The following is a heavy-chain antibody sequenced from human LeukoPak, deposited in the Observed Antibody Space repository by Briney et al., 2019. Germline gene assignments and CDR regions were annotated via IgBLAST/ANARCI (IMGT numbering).Heavy chain of an antibody. J-gene: IGHJ4*02. Sequence: SVKVSCKASGGTFSSYAISWVRQAPGQGLEWMGGIIPIFGTANYAQKFQGRVTMTEDTSTDTAYMELSSLRSEDTAVYYCATDLNSSWYFNYWGQGTLVTVSS. CDR3: ATDLNSSWYFNY. CDR1: GGTFSSYA. D-gene: IGHD6-13*01. CDR2: IIPIFGTA. V-gene: IGHV1-69*06.